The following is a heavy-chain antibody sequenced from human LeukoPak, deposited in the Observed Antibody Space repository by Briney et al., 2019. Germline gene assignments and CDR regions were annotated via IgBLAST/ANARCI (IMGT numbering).Heavy chain of an antibody. V-gene: IGHV3-74*01. D-gene: IGHD5-12*01. CDR1: GFTFRSSW. Sequence: GGSLRLSCAASGFTFRSSWMHWVRQGPGKGLVWVSRINNDGSATTYADSVKGRFTISRDTAKNTVFLQMNSLRAEDTAVYYCARDVGYSAYDRGQGTLVTVSS. CDR3: ARDVGYSAYD. CDR2: INNDGSAT. J-gene: IGHJ4*02.